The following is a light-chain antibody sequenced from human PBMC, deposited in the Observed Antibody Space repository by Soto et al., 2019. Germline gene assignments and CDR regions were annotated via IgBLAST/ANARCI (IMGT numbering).Light chain of an antibody. J-gene: IGKJ1*01. CDR3: QQCGSSTPT. CDR1: QSVSSY. Sequence: IVLTQSPATLSLSAGERATLSCRASQSVSSYLAWYQQKPGQAPRLLIYGASSRAPGIPDRFSGSASGTDCTITISRLQPEDGAVYYCQQCGSSTPTFGQGTKVDIK. CDR2: GAS. V-gene: IGKV3-20*01.